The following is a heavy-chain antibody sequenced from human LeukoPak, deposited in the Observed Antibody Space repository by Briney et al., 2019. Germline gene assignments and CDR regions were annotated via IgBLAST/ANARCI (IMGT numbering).Heavy chain of an antibody. CDR3: ARGTLKAAATDFDY. V-gene: IGHV3-20*04. CDR1: GFTFDDYG. CDR2: ITWDGGST. D-gene: IGHD6-13*01. J-gene: IGHJ4*02. Sequence: GGSLRLSCAASGFTFDDYGMSWVRQAPGKGLEWVSGITWDGGSTGYADSVKGRFTISRDNAKNSLYLQMNSLRAEDTALYYCARGTLKAAATDFDYWGQGTLVTVSS.